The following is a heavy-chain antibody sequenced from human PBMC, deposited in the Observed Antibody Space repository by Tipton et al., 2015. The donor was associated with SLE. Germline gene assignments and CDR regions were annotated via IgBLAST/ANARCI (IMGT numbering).Heavy chain of an antibody. D-gene: IGHD3-3*01. Sequence: TLSLTCAVYGGSFSGYYWSWIRQPPGKGLEWIGEINHSGSINYNPSLKSRVTISVDTSKNQFSLKLSSVTAADTAVYYCARRSITIFGVVIFNWFDPWGQGTLVTVSS. CDR3: ARRSITIFGVVIFNWFDP. V-gene: IGHV4-34*01. CDR2: INHSGSI. CDR1: GGSFSGYY. J-gene: IGHJ5*02.